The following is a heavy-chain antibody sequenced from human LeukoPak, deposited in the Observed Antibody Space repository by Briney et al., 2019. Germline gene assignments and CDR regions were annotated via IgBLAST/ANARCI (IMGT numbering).Heavy chain of an antibody. CDR2: ISSSSSYI. J-gene: IGHJ4*02. CDR1: GFTFSSYS. Sequence: GGSLRLSCAASGFTFSSYSMNWVRQAPGKGLEWVSSISSSSSYIYYADSVKGRFTISRDNAENSLYLQMNSLRAEDTAVYYCARSYGGNPPDYWGQGTLVTVSS. D-gene: IGHD4-17*01. V-gene: IGHV3-21*01. CDR3: ARSYGGNPPDY.